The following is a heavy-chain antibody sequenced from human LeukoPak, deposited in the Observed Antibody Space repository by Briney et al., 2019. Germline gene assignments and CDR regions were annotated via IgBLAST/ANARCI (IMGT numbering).Heavy chain of an antibody. CDR2: IYYSGST. V-gene: IGHV4-39*07. CDR3: ARDHRVYSSGWYNYFDY. CDR1: GGSISSSSYY. D-gene: IGHD6-19*01. J-gene: IGHJ4*02. Sequence: SETLSLTCTVSGGSISSSSYYWGWIRQPPGKGLEWIGSIYYSGSTYYNPSLKSRVTMSVDTSKNQFSLKLSSVTAADTAVYYCARDHRVYSSGWYNYFDYWGQGTLVTVSS.